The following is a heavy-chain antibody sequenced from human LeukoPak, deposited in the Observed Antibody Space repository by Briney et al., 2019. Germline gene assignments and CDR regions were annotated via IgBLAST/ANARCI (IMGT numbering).Heavy chain of an antibody. CDR2: INPNSGGT. CDR3: ARAIPGGTMIVVVKSDDAFDI. Sequence: KPGASVKVSCKTSGYTFTSYYMHWVRQAPGQGLEWMGWINPNSGGTNYAQKFQGRVTMTRDTSISTAYMELSRLRSDDTAVYYCARAIPGGTMIVVVKSDDAFDIWGQGTMVTVSS. V-gene: IGHV1-2*02. D-gene: IGHD3-22*01. J-gene: IGHJ3*02. CDR1: GYTFTSYY.